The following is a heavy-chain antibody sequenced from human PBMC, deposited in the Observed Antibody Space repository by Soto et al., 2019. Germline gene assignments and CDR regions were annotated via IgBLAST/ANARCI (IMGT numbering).Heavy chain of an antibody. J-gene: IGHJ5*02. CDR2: VLPIFERS. Sequence: QVQLVQSGAEVKRPGSSVKISCRASGGPRTGFSFSWVRQAPGQGLEWVGGVLPIFERSNYAPGFQGRVTITADESTDTAYMELTTLSVEDTAMYYCVRGYYDAVLATWGQGTLITVSS. V-gene: IGHV1-69*01. D-gene: IGHD3-22*01. CDR1: GGPRTGFS. CDR3: VRGYYDAVLAT.